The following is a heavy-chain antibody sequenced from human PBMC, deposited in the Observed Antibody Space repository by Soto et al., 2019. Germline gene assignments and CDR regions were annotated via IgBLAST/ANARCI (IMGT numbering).Heavy chain of an antibody. Sequence: EVQLVESGGGLVQSGGSLRLSCIASGFSLTQDWMSWVRQTPRKGLEWVAKINEDGTKRDYMESVEGRFTISRDNAKNSVSLQMHSLRADDTAVYFCTRWDGRCSGASCFFDAWGQGTLVTVSS. V-gene: IGHV3-7*01. CDR3: TRWDGRCSGASCFFDA. CDR1: GFSLTQDW. CDR2: INEDGTKR. J-gene: IGHJ4*02. D-gene: IGHD2-15*01.